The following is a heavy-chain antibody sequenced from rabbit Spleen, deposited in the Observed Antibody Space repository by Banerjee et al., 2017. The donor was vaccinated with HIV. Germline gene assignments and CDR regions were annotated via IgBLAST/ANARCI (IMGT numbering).Heavy chain of an antibody. V-gene: IGHV1S45*01. CDR1: GFSFSIGYW. D-gene: IGHD1-1*01. Sequence: QEQLVESGGDLVKPGASLTLTCTASGFSFSIGYWICWVRQAPGKGLEWIGCIYTSFVSTYYASWAKGRFTISKTSSTTVALQMTSLTAADTATYFCARGDSGYCPGFPLWGPGTLVTVS. CDR3: ARGDSGYCPGFPL. J-gene: IGHJ4*01. CDR2: IYTSFVST.